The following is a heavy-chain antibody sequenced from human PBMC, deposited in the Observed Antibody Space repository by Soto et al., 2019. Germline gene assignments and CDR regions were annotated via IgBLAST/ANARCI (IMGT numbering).Heavy chain of an antibody. V-gene: IGHV1-18*01. CDR3: ARDQGITTCGVDSMYHYGMDV. Sequence: SVNVSCQASGYTFTKSVIIWVQQAPAQGLEWLGWINPYNCNPHFQHHLQDTVSLTTETSTNTAFIDPEILSPDNTAVYFCARDQGITTCGVDSMYHYGMDVWGQ. CDR2: INPYNCNP. J-gene: IGHJ6*01. D-gene: IGHD3-3*01. CDR1: GYTFTKSV.